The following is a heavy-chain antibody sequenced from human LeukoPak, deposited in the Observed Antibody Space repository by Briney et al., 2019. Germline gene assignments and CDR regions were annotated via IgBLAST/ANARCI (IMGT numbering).Heavy chain of an antibody. CDR2: IYTSGST. Sequence: PSETLSLTCTVSGGSISSGSYYWSWIRQPAGKGLEWIGRIYTSGSTNYNPSLKSRVTILVDTSKNQFSLKLRSVTAADTAVYYCVTLRKRGGAFDNWGQGTMVTVSS. CDR1: GGSISSGSYY. CDR3: VTLRKRGGAFDN. J-gene: IGHJ3*02. V-gene: IGHV4-61*02.